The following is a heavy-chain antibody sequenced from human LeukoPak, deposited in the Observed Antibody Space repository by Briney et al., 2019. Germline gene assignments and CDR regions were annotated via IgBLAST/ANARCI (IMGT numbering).Heavy chain of an antibody. V-gene: IGHV3-48*01. Sequence: PGGSLSLSGAASGFTFSSFTMNWFRQAPGKGLEGVSYISSASNTIYYADSVKGRFTISRDSAKNSLYLQMNSLRAEDTAMYYCARDGWFGDYNWFDPWGQGTLVTVSS. CDR1: GFTFSSFT. D-gene: IGHD3-10*01. CDR3: ARDGWFGDYNWFDP. J-gene: IGHJ5*02. CDR2: ISSASNTI.